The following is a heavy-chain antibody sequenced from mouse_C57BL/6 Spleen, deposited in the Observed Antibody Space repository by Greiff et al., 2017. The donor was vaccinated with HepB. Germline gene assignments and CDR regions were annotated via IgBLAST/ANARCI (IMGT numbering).Heavy chain of an antibody. J-gene: IGHJ2*01. CDR2: IYPGDGDT. D-gene: IGHD3-2*02. Sequence: VQLQQSGPELVKPGASVKISCKASGYAFSSSWMNWVKQRPGKGLEWIGRIYPGDGDTNYNGKFKGKATLTADKSSSTAYMQLSSLTSEDSAVYVCATRDSSGGGYYFDYWGQGTTLTVSS. V-gene: IGHV1-82*01. CDR3: ATRDSSGGGYYFDY. CDR1: GYAFSSSW.